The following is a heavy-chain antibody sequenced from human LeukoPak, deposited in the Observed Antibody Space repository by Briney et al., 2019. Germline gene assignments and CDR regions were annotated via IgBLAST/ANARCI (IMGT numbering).Heavy chain of an antibody. CDR3: AKAIAAPVWYFDL. J-gene: IGHJ2*01. Sequence: GGSLRLSCAASGFTFSSYAMSWVRHAPGKGLEWVSVISGSGGSTYYADSVKGRFTISRDNSKNTLYLQMNTLRAEDTAVYYCAKAIAAPVWYFDLWGRGTLVTVSS. D-gene: IGHD6-13*01. CDR2: ISGSGGST. CDR1: GFTFSSYA. V-gene: IGHV3-23*01.